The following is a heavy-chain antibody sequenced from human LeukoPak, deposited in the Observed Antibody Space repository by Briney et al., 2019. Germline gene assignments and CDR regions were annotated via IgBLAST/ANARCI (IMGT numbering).Heavy chain of an antibody. D-gene: IGHD3-10*01. Sequence: GGSLRLSCAASGFTFSSYAMHWVRQAPGKGLEWVAVMSFDGKNTYYADSVKGRFTVSRDNSKNTLYLQMNSLRPEDTAVYYCAREGFYGSGSSPTFYFDYWGQGTLVTVSS. CDR2: MSFDGKNT. CDR1: GFTFSSYA. J-gene: IGHJ4*02. CDR3: AREGFYGSGSSPTFYFDY. V-gene: IGHV3-30*04.